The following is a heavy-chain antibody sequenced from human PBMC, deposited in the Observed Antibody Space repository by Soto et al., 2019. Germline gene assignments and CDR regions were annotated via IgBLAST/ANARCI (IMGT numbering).Heavy chain of an antibody. CDR3: ARMNYYDTSGYPFDY. Sequence: SETLSLTCTVSGGSISSYYWSWIRQPPGKVLVWFGYIYFRGTTNYIPSLKSRVTMSADTSKNQFSLKLNSVTAADTAVYYCARMNYYDTSGYPFDYWGQGMMVTVSS. D-gene: IGHD3-22*01. CDR2: IYFRGTT. V-gene: IGHV4-59*01. CDR1: GGSISSYY. J-gene: IGHJ4*02.